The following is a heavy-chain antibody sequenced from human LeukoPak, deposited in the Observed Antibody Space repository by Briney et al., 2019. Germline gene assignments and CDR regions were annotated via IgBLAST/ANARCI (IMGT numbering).Heavy chain of an antibody. V-gene: IGHV3-23*01. D-gene: IGHD2-15*01. J-gene: IGHJ4*02. CDR3: AKTDIVVVVAATNYFDY. CDR1: GLTFSSYA. Sequence: GGSLRLSCAASGLTFSSYAMSGVRHAPGEGLEWVSAISGSGGSTYYADSVKGRFTISRDNSKNTLYLQMNSLRAEDTAVYYCAKTDIVVVVAATNYFDYGGQGTLVTVSS. CDR2: ISGSGGST.